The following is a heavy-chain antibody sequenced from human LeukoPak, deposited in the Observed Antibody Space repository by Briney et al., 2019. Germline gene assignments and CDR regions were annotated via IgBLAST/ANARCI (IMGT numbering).Heavy chain of an antibody. Sequence: PGGSLRLSCVASGFTFSSYWMSWVRQAPGKGLEWVANIKQDGSENHFVDAVKGRFTISRDNAWNSLYLQMNSLRVEDTAVYYCARRRYGEAFDIWGQGTMVTVSS. CDR2: IKQDGSEN. D-gene: IGHD3-9*01. CDR3: ARRRYGEAFDI. J-gene: IGHJ3*02. CDR1: GFTFSSYW. V-gene: IGHV3-7*01.